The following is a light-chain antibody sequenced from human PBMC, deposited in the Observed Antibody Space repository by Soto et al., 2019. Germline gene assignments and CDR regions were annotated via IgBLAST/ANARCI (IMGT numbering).Light chain of an antibody. Sequence: DIQMTQSPSTLSGSVGDRVAITCGASQTISSWLAWYQQKPGKAPKLLIYKASTLKSGVPSRFSGSGSGTEFTLTISSLQPDDFATYYCQHYNSYSEVFGQGTKVDIK. J-gene: IGKJ1*01. CDR1: QTISSW. CDR2: KAS. V-gene: IGKV1-5*03. CDR3: QHYNSYSEV.